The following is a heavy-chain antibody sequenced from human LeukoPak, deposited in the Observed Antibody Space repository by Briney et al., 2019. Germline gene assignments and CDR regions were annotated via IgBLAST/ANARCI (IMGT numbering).Heavy chain of an antibody. CDR2: ISGSGGST. D-gene: IGHD3-10*01. J-gene: IGHJ3*02. CDR3: AKVLWFGESNDAFDI. CDR1: GFTVSSNF. Sequence: GGSLRLSCAASGFTVSSNFMSWVRQAPGKGLEWVSAISGSGGSTYYADSVKGRFTISRDNSKNTLYLQMNSLRAEDTAVYYCAKVLWFGESNDAFDIWGQGTMVTVSS. V-gene: IGHV3-23*01.